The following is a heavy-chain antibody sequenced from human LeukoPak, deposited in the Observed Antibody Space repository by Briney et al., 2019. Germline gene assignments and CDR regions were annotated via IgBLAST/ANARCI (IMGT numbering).Heavy chain of an antibody. CDR1: GFTFSSYS. CDR3: ARDGFEFVAGMVGYGMDV. D-gene: IGHD6-19*01. Sequence: PGGSLRLSCAASGFTFSSYSMNWVRQAPGKGLEWVSSISSSSSYIYYADSVKGRFTISRANAKNPLYLQMNSLRAEDTAVYYCARDGFEFVAGMVGYGMDVWGQGTTVTVSS. CDR2: ISSSSSYI. J-gene: IGHJ6*02. V-gene: IGHV3-21*01.